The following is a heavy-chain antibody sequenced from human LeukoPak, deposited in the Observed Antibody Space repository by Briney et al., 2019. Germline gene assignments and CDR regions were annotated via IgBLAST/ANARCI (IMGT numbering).Heavy chain of an antibody. CDR1: GFTFSSYA. J-gene: IGHJ4*02. Sequence: GGSLRLSCSASGFTFSSYAMHWVRQAPGKGLEYVSAISSNGGNTYYADSVKGRFTISRDNSKNTLYLQMNSLRAEDTAVYYCVSPLSIVATITDYWGQGTLVTVSS. V-gene: IGHV3-64*04. D-gene: IGHD5-12*01. CDR3: VSPLSIVATITDY. CDR2: ISSNGGNT.